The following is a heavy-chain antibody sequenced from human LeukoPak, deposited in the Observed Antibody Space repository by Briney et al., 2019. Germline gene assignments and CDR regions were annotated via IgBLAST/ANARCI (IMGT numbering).Heavy chain of an antibody. CDR3: VRALRVVDY. CDR2: INQDGSEK. CDR1: GFTFNTYW. Sequence: PGGSLRLSCAASGFTFNTYWMTWVRQAPGKGLEWVANINQDGSEKYYVDSVRGRFTISRDNAKNSLYLQMNSLRAEDTAVYYCVRALRVVDYWGQGTLVTVSS. V-gene: IGHV3-7*01. D-gene: IGHD5-12*01. J-gene: IGHJ4*02.